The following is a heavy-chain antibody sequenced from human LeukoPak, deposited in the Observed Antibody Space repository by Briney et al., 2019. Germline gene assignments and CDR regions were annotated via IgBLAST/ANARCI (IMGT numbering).Heavy chain of an antibody. D-gene: IGHD2-2*03. CDR3: ARGGYGYCSSTSCTIDY. J-gene: IGHJ4*02. CDR1: GGTFSSYS. V-gene: IGHV1-69*13. Sequence: ASGKVSCKASGGTFSSYSISWVRQAPGQGLEWMGGIIPIFGTTNYAQKFQGTVTTTAEASTSTAYMELSSLRSEDTAVYYCARGGYGYCSSTSCTIDYWGQGTLVTVSS. CDR2: IIPIFGTT.